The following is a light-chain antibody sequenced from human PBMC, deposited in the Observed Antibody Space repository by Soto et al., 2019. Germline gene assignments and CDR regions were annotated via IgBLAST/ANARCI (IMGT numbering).Light chain of an antibody. CDR2: GVS. V-gene: IGLV2-14*01. CDR1: SSDIGRYNY. Sequence: QSGLAQPASVSGSPGQSITISCTGTSSDIGRYNYVSWYQHHPGKAPQVMIYGVSNRPSGVSYRFSGSKSGNTASLTISGLQAEDEAEYYCSLGTTTSWVFGTGTKVTVL. J-gene: IGLJ1*01. CDR3: SLGTTTSWV.